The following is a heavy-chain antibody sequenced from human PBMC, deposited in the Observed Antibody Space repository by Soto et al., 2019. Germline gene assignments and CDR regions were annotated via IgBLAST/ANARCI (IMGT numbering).Heavy chain of an antibody. CDR1: GFTFSSYA. CDR3: AKDDAFLGYCSSTSCYADDY. D-gene: IGHD2-2*01. V-gene: IGHV3-23*01. Sequence: GGSLRLSCAASGFTFSSYAMSWVRQAPGKGLEWVSAISGSGGSTYYADSVKGRFTISRDNSKNTLYLQMNSLRAEDTAVYYCAKDDAFLGYCSSTSCYADDYWGQGTLGTVS. CDR2: ISGSGGST. J-gene: IGHJ4*02.